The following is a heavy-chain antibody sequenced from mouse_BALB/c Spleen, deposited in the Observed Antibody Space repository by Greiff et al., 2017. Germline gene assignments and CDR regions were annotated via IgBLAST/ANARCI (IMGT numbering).Heavy chain of an antibody. CDR1: GFTFSSYA. V-gene: IGHV5-9-4*01. Sequence: EVKLMESGGGLVKPGGSLKLSCAASGFTFSSYAMSWVRQSPEKRLEWVAEISSGGSYTYYPDTVTGRFTISRDNAKNTLYLEMSSLRSEDTAMYYCARAYDYVFAYWGQGTLVTVSA. CDR2: ISSGGSYT. CDR3: ARAYDYVFAY. D-gene: IGHD2-4*01. J-gene: IGHJ3*01.